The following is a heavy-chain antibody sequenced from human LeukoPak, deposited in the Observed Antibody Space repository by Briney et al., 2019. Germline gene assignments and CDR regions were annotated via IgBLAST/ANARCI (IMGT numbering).Heavy chain of an antibody. CDR1: GFTFSSYG. CDR2: ISSSNTYI. J-gene: IGHJ4*02. CDR3: ARGATVTTLYYFDY. Sequence: AGSLRLSCAASGFTFSSYGMNWVRHAPGKGLEWVSSISSSNTYIYYADSVKGRFTISRDNAKNSLYLQMNSLRAEDTAMYYCARGATVTTLYYFDYWGQGALVTVSS. V-gene: IGHV3-21*01. D-gene: IGHD4-17*01.